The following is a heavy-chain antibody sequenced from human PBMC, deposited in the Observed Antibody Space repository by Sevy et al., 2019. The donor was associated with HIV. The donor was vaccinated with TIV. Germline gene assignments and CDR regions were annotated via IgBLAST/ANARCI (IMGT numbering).Heavy chain of an antibody. V-gene: IGHV3-21*01. Sequence: GGSLRLSCAASGFIFSNYNMNWVRQAPGKGLEWFSSISSSSSYIYYADSVKGRFTISRDNAKNSLYLQMNSLRAEDTAVYYCAGENYYDSTAYRFDYWGQGTLVTVSS. D-gene: IGHD3-22*01. J-gene: IGHJ4*02. CDR1: GFIFSNYN. CDR3: AGENYYDSTAYRFDY. CDR2: ISSSSSYI.